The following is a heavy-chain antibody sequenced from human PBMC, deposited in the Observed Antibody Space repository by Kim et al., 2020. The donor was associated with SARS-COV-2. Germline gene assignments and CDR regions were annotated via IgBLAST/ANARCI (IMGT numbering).Heavy chain of an antibody. Sequence: SETLSLTCTVSGGSISSYYWSWIRQPPGKGLEWIGYIYYSGSTNYNPSLKSRVTISVDTSKNQFSLKLSSVTAADTAVYYCAREGYGDYVGAFDIWGQGTMVTVSS. V-gene: IGHV4-59*01. CDR2: IYYSGST. CDR3: AREGYGDYVGAFDI. CDR1: GGSISSYY. D-gene: IGHD4-17*01. J-gene: IGHJ3*02.